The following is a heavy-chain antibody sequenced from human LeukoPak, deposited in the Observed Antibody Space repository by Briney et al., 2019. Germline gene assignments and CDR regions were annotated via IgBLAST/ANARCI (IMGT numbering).Heavy chain of an antibody. Sequence: GGSLRLSCAASGFTFSSYGMHWVRQAPGKGLEWVAVISYDGSNKYYADSVKGRFTISRDYSKNTLYLQMNSLRAEDTAVYYCAKAFRGYSYGYYGMDVWGKGTTVTVSS. CDR1: GFTFSSYG. CDR3: AKAFRGYSYGYYGMDV. D-gene: IGHD5-18*01. J-gene: IGHJ6*04. V-gene: IGHV3-30*18. CDR2: ISYDGSNK.